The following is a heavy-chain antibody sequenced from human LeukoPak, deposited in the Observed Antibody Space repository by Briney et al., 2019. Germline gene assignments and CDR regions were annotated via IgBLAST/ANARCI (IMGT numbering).Heavy chain of an antibody. D-gene: IGHD5-12*01. J-gene: IGHJ4*02. Sequence: SVKVSCKASGGTFSSYAISWVRQAPGQGLEWMGGIIPIFGTANYAQKFQGRVTITADESTSTAYMELSSLRSEDTAVYYCASNSVATIDPPDYWGQGTLVTVSS. CDR3: ASNSVATIDPPDY. CDR2: IIPIFGTA. CDR1: GGTFSSYA. V-gene: IGHV1-69*01.